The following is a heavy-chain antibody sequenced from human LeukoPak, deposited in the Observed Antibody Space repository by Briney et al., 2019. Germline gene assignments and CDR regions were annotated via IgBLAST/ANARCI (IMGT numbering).Heavy chain of an antibody. J-gene: IGHJ4*02. D-gene: IGHD5-12*01. CDR2: INPKSGGT. CDR3: ARETRDFSGYDN. V-gene: IGHV1-2*06. Sequence: ASVKVSCKASGYTFSGHYMHWVRQAPGQGLEWMGRINPKSGGTNHAPRFQGRVTTTRDTSISTVYMEPSSLRYDDTAVYYCARETRDFSGYDNWGQGTLVTVSS. CDR1: GYTFSGHY.